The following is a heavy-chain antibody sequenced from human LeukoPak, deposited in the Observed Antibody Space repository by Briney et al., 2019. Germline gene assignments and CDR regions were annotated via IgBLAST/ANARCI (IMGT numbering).Heavy chain of an antibody. Sequence: GGSLRLSCAASGFTFSSYGMHWVRQAPGKGLEWVAFIRYDGSNKYYADSVKGRFTISRDNSKNTLYLQMNSLRAEDTAVYYCAKSLQGYSYGPGYYGMDVWGQGTTVTVSS. CDR1: GFTFSSYG. CDR3: AKSLQGYSYGPGYYGMDV. D-gene: IGHD5-18*01. CDR2: IRYDGSNK. J-gene: IGHJ6*02. V-gene: IGHV3-30*02.